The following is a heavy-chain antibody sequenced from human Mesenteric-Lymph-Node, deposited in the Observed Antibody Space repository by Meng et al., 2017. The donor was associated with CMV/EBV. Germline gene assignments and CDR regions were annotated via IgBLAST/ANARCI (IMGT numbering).Heavy chain of an antibody. CDR1: FSLSTSGGG. J-gene: IGHJ2*01. CDR3: AHLGGITMVRGGYFDL. D-gene: IGHD3-10*01. CDR2: IYWDDDK. V-gene: IGHV2-5*02. Sequence: FSLSTSGGGVGWIRQPPGKALEWLALIYWDDDKRYSPSLKSRLTITKDTSKNQVVLTMTNMDPVDTATYYCAHLGGITMVRGGYFDLWGRGTLVTVSS.